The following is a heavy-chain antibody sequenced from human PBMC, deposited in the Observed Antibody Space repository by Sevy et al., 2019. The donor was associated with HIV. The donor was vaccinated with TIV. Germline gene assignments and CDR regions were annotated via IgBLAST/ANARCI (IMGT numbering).Heavy chain of an antibody. V-gene: IGHV4-39*01. CDR2: IRHGGYT. Sequence: SETLSLTCIVSGASISNTAYYWGWNRQSPGKGLEWIASIRHGGYTFYNPSLKSRVAISADTSKNQFSLKLTSVRAADTTIYYCVGQKLTYTNGWHYFDYWGQGTVVTVSS. CDR3: VGQKLTYTNGWHYFDY. CDR1: GASISNTAYY. D-gene: IGHD2-8*01. J-gene: IGHJ4*02.